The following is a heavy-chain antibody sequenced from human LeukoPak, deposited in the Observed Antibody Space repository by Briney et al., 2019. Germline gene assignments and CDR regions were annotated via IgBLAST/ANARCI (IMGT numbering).Heavy chain of an antibody. CDR1: GYSFSSYG. CDR2: ISTYNTNR. J-gene: IGHJ5*02. D-gene: IGHD6-13*01. Sequence: ASVKVSCKTSGYSFSSYGLSWVRQAPGQGPEWMGWISTYNTNREYAQRFQDRLTLTTDTSTATAYMELRGLRYNDTAVYYCAREPQQMVRTDNWFDPWGQGTLVTVSS. V-gene: IGHV1-18*01. CDR3: AREPQQMVRTDNWFDP.